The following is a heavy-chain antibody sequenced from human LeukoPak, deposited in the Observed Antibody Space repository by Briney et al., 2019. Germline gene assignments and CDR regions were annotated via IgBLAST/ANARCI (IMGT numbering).Heavy chain of an antibody. Sequence: SETLSLTCAVYGGSFSGYYWSWIRQPPGKGLEWIGEINHSGSTNYNPSLKSRVTISVDTSKNQFSLKLSSVTAADTAVYYCASGGGLLWFGEDAFDIWGQGTMVTVSS. V-gene: IGHV4-34*01. J-gene: IGHJ3*02. CDR3: ASGGGLLWFGEDAFDI. CDR1: GGSFSGYY. D-gene: IGHD3-10*01. CDR2: INHSGST.